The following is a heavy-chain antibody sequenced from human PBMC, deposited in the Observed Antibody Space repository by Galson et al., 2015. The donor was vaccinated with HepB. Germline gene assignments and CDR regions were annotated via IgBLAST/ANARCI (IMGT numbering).Heavy chain of an antibody. V-gene: IGHV4-61*02. CDR2: IYTSGST. D-gene: IGHD2-21*01. J-gene: IGHJ6*02. Sequence: TLSLTCTVSGGSISSGSYYWSWIRQPAGKGLEWIGRIYTSGSTNYNPSLKSRVTISVDTSKNQFSLKLSSVTAADTAVYYCARGGGILRMSIASHPYYYYGMDVWGQGTTVTVSS. CDR1: GGSISSGSYY. CDR3: ARGGGILRMSIASHPYYYYGMDV.